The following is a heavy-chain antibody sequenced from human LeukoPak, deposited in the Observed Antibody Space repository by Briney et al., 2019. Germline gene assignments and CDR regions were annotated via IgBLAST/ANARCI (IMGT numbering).Heavy chain of an antibody. CDR3: ARDRGEGGFDY. CDR1: GGSISSGGYF. J-gene: IGHJ4*02. Sequence: NPSETLSLTCTVSGGSISSGGYFWSWIRQHPGKGLGWIGYIYYSGSTYYNPSLKSRVTTSVDTSKNQFSLKLSSVTAADTAVYYCARDRGEGGFDYWGQGTLVTVSS. CDR2: IYYSGST. D-gene: IGHD3-16*01. V-gene: IGHV4-31*03.